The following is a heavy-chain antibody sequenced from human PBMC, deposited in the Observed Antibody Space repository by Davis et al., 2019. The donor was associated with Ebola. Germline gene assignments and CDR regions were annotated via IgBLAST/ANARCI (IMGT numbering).Heavy chain of an antibody. Sequence: AASVKVSCKASGYTFTSYGISWVRQAPGQGLEWMGWISAYNGNTNYAQKLQGRVTMTRDTSTSTVYMELSSLRSEDTAVYYCAHRTVRGVYFDYWGQGTLVTVSS. D-gene: IGHD3-10*01. CDR3: AHRTVRGVYFDY. J-gene: IGHJ4*02. V-gene: IGHV1-18*01. CDR2: ISAYNGNT. CDR1: GYTFTSYG.